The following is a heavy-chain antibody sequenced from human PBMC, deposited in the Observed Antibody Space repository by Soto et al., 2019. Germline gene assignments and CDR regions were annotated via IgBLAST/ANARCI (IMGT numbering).Heavy chain of an antibody. V-gene: IGHV4-31*03. CDR3: ARDLRYCSGGSCYSTVDY. CDR1: GGSISSGGYY. J-gene: IGHJ4*02. CDR2: IYYSGST. Sequence: SETLSLTCTVSGGSISSGGYYWSWIRQHPGKGLEWIGYIYYSGSTYYNPSLKSRVTISVDTSKNQFSLKLSSVTAADTAVYYCARDLRYCSGGSCYSTVDYWGQGTLVTVSS. D-gene: IGHD2-15*01.